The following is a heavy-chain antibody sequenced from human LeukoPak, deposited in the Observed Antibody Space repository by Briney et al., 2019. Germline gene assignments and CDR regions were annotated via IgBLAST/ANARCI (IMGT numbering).Heavy chain of an antibody. V-gene: IGHV5-51*01. J-gene: IGHJ5*02. CDR1: GCAFSTYW. CDR2: IWPGDSDT. Sequence: GGSLQISFQGSGCAFSTYWIGWGRQMPGKGLEWMGIIWPGDSDTRYSPSFQGQVTISADKSISTAYLQWNSLKASDTAIYYCARRRGDGDKENWFDPWGQGTLVTVSS. CDR3: ARRRGDGDKENWFDP. D-gene: IGHD4-17*01.